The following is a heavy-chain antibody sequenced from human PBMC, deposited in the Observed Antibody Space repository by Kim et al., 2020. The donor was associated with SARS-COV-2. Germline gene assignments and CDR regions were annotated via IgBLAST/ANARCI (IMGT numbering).Heavy chain of an antibody. CDR3: ARDSEYYDFWSGYHLGVDI. D-gene: IGHD3-3*01. V-gene: IGHV4-4*07. CDR1: GGSISSYY. Sequence: SETLSLTCTVSGGSISSYYWSWIRQPAGKGLEWIGRIYTSGSTNYNPSLKSRGTMSVDTSKNQFSLKLSSVTAADTAVYYYARDSEYYDFWSGYHLGVDIWGQGTMVTVSS. CDR2: IYTSGST. J-gene: IGHJ3*02.